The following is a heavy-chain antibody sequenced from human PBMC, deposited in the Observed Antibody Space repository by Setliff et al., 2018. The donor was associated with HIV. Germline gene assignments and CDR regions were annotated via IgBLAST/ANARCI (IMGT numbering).Heavy chain of an antibody. CDR3: ARQHPFLEWLPLHFDQ. CDR1: GVNVTAYD. D-gene: IGHD3-3*01. CDR2: LWHDGNNR. Sequence: GGSLRLSCAASGVNVTAYDMHWIRQAPGKGLHWLAILWHDGNNRKFAVSVKGRFTISRDTSKNTVYLQMDNLTPEDTAVYYCARQHPFLEWLPLHFDQWGQGTLVTVSS. V-gene: IGHV3-33*01. J-gene: IGHJ4*02.